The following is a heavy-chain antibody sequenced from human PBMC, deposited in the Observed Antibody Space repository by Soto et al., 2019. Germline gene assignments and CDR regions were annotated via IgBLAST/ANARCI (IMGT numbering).Heavy chain of an antibody. V-gene: IGHV1-69*06. Sequence: SVKVSCKASGYTFTGYYMHWVRQAPGQGLEWMGGIIPIFGTANYAQKFQGRVTITADKSTSTAYMELSSLRSEDTAVYYCARVPGLFWNNPPNNWFDPWGQGTLVTVSS. D-gene: IGHD1-1*01. CDR1: GYTFTGYY. J-gene: IGHJ5*02. CDR3: ARVPGLFWNNPPNNWFDP. CDR2: IIPIFGTA.